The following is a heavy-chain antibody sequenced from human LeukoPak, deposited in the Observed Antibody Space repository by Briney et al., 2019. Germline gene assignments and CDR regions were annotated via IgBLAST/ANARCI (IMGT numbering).Heavy chain of an antibody. CDR1: GLTFSSYA. CDR2: ISGNGIST. Sequence: GRSLRLSCAASGLTFSSYAMSWVRQAPGKGPEWVSAISGNGISTSYADAVKGRFTISRDNSKNTLSLQMNSLRAEDTAVYYCANAGGDSRPHDFWGQGTLVTVSS. D-gene: IGHD2-21*02. V-gene: IGHV3-23*01. J-gene: IGHJ4*02. CDR3: ANAGGDSRPHDF.